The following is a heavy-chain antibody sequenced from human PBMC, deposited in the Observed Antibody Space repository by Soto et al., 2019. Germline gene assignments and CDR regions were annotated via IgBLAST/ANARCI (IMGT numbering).Heavy chain of an antibody. J-gene: IGHJ6*03. V-gene: IGHV1-69*02. D-gene: IGHD2-2*02. CDR2: IIPILGIA. CDR1: GGTFSSYT. Sequence: QVQLVQSGAEVKKPGSSVKVSCKASGGTFSSYTISWVRQAPGQGLEWMGRIIPILGIANYAQKFQGRVTHTADKSTCNAYMEQSSLRAEDKAVYYCARGYCSSTSCYIHYYYYMDVWRKATTVTVSS. CDR3: ARGYCSSTSCYIHYYYYMDV.